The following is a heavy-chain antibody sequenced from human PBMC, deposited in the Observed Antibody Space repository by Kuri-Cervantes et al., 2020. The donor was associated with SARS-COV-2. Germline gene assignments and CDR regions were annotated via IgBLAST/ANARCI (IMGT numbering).Heavy chain of an antibody. CDR3: ARCSYGDHNWFDP. Sequence: SVKVSCKASGGTFSSYAISWVRQAPGQGLEWMGGIIPIFGTANYAQKFQGRVTITADKSTSTAYMELSSLRSEDTAVYYCARCSYGDHNWFDPWGQGTLVTVSS. V-gene: IGHV1-69*06. J-gene: IGHJ5*02. CDR2: IIPIFGTA. D-gene: IGHD4-17*01. CDR1: GGTFSSYA.